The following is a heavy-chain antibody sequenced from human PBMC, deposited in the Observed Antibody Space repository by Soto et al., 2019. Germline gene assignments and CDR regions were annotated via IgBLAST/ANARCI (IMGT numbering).Heavy chain of an antibody. Sequence: EVQLVESGGGLVKPGGSLRLSCVASGFTFSNAWMNWVRQAPGKGLEWVGRIKRNTDGGTTDYAAPVKGRFTVSRDDSKNTLYLQMNSLKTEDTAVYYCTTLGAFDYWGQGALVTVSS. CDR3: TTLGAFDY. CDR2: IKRNTDGGTT. V-gene: IGHV3-15*01. CDR1: GFTFSNAW. J-gene: IGHJ4*02.